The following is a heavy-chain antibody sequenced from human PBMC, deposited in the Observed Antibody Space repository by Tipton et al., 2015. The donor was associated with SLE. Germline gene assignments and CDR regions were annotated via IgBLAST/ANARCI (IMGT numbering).Heavy chain of an antibody. Sequence: SLRLSCAASGFTFSNYAMSWVRQAPGKGLEWVSAISGSGGSTYYADSVKGRFTISRDNSKNTLYLQMNSLRAEDTAVYYCAKDVFYDVLTGDDAFDIWGQGTMVTVSS. CDR3: AKDVFYDVLTGDDAFDI. D-gene: IGHD3-9*01. J-gene: IGHJ3*02. CDR2: ISGSGGST. V-gene: IGHV3-23*01. CDR1: GFTFSNYA.